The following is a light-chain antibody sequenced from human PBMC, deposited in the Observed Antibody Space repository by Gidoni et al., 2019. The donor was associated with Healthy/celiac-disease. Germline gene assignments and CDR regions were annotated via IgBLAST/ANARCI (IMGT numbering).Light chain of an antibody. J-gene: IGKJ1*01. CDR2: KAS. V-gene: IGKV1-5*03. Sequence: DLPITQSPSTLSASVGDRVTITCRASQSISSWLAWYQQRPGKAPKLLIYKASSLESGVPSRFSGSGSGTEFTITSSSLQPDDFATYYCQQYNSYCTFXQXTKVEIK. CDR1: QSISSW. CDR3: QQYNSYCT.